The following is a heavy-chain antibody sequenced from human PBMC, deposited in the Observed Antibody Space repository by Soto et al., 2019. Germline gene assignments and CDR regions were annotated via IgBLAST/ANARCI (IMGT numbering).Heavy chain of an antibody. Sequence: QGQLVQSGAEVKKPGSSVKVSCKASGGTFSSYAISWVRQAPGQGLEWMGGIIPIFGTANYAQKFQGRVTITADKSTSTAYMELSSLRSEDTAVYYCARSPGITPLVVPAAIRGDYYYGMDVWGQGTTVTVSS. D-gene: IGHD2-2*02. CDR2: IIPIFGTA. CDR3: ARSPGITPLVVPAAIRGDYYYGMDV. CDR1: GGTFSSYA. V-gene: IGHV1-69*06. J-gene: IGHJ6*02.